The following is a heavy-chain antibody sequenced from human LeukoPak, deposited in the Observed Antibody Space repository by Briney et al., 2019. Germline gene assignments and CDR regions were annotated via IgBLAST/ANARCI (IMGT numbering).Heavy chain of an antibody. D-gene: IGHD6-13*01. Sequence: SETLSLTCAVYGGSFSGYYWSWIRLPPGKGLEWIGEINHSGSTNYNPSLKSRVTISVDTSKNQFSLKLSSVTAADTAVYYCARFLKAAAYYFDYWGQGTLVTVSS. CDR3: ARFLKAAAYYFDY. CDR2: INHSGST. J-gene: IGHJ4*02. V-gene: IGHV4-34*01. CDR1: GGSFSGYY.